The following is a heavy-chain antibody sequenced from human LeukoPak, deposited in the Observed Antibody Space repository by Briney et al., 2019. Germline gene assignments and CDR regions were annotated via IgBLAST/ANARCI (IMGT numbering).Heavy chain of an antibody. D-gene: IGHD6-19*01. J-gene: IGHJ4*02. CDR1: GFTVSSNY. V-gene: IGHV3-53*01. CDR2: IYSGGST. CDR3: ARSTGGIAVAGTSFFDY. Sequence: GGSLRLSCAASGFTVSSNYMSWVRQAPGKGLEWVSVIYSGGSTYYADSVKGRFTISRDNSKNTLYLQMNSLRAEDTAVYYCARSTGGIAVAGTSFFDYWGQGTLVTVSS.